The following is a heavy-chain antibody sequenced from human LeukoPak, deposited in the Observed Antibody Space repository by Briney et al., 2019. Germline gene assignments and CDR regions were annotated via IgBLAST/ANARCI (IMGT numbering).Heavy chain of an antibody. CDR1: GYTFTSYG. J-gene: IGHJ6*03. D-gene: IGHD3-3*01. CDR3: ARDDFTIFGVVIIRDYYYHMDV. CDR2: ISAYNGKT. V-gene: IGHV1-18*01. Sequence: ASVKVSCKASGYTFTSYGISWVRQAPGQGLEWMGWISAYNGKTNYAQKLQGRVTMTTDTSTSTAYMELRSLRSDDTAVYYWARDDFTIFGVVIIRDYYYHMDVWGKGTTVTVSS.